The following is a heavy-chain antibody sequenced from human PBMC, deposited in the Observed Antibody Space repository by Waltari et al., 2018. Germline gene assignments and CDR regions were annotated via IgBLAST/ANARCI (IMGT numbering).Heavy chain of an antibody. Sequence: QVQLVQSGAEVKKPGSSVKVSCKASGGTFSSYAISWVRQAPGQGLEWMGGIIPIFGTANHAQKFQGRVTITADESTSTAYMELSSLRSEDTAVYYCARDQGVYYDSSGYYLNWFDPWGQGTLVTVSS. D-gene: IGHD3-22*01. V-gene: IGHV1-69*01. J-gene: IGHJ5*02. CDR2: IIPIFGTA. CDR3: ARDQGVYYDSSGYYLNWFDP. CDR1: GGTFSSYA.